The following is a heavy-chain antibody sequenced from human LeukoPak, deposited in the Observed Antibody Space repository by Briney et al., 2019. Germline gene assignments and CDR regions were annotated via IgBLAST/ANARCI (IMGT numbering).Heavy chain of an antibody. CDR3: ARGQLWFGESLPFDY. J-gene: IGHJ4*02. Sequence: SETLSLTCTVSGGSISSSTYYWGWIRQPPGKGPEWIGSMYYSGSTYYNPSLKSRVTISVDTSKNQFSLKLSSVTAADTAVYYCARGQLWFGESLPFDYWGQGTLVTVSS. CDR2: MYYSGST. CDR1: GGSISSSTYY. V-gene: IGHV4-39*01. D-gene: IGHD3-10*01.